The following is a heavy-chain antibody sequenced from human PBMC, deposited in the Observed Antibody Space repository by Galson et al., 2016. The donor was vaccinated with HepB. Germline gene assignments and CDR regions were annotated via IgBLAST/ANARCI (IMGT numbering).Heavy chain of an antibody. Sequence: SLRLSCAVSGLSFNRDAMHWVRQAPGKGLGWVSGISYDGKSDYYADSVKGRFTISRDNSKSTLYLQMNSLRPEDTAVYHCVRGHGFFDYWGQGTLVTVSS. CDR1: GLSFNRDA. V-gene: IGHV3-30*03. J-gene: IGHJ4*02. CDR3: VRGHGFFDY. D-gene: IGHD6-25*01. CDR2: ISYDGKSD.